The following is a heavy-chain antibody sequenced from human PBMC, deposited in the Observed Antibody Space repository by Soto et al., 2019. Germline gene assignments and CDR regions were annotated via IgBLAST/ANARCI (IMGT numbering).Heavy chain of an antibody. D-gene: IGHD3-9*01. CDR2: IYYSGST. Sequence: PSETLSLTCTVSGGSISSSSYYWGWIRQPPGKGLEWIGSIYYSGSTYYNPSLKSRVTISVDTSKNQFSLKLSSVTAADTAVCYCARQDFKYYDILTGYPGLLDYWGQGTLVTVSS. V-gene: IGHV4-39*01. CDR3: ARQDFKYYDILTGYPGLLDY. CDR1: GGSISSSSYY. J-gene: IGHJ4*02.